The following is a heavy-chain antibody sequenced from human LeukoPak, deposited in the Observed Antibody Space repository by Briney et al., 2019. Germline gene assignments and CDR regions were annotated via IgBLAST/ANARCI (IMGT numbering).Heavy chain of an antibody. CDR1: GSLFNNYE. CDR2: ISGSGLSI. J-gene: IGHJ4*02. D-gene: IGHD1-1*01. V-gene: IGHV3-48*03. Sequence: TGGSLRLSCVASGSLFNNYEMNWVRQAPGKGLEWVSYISGSGLSIYYADSVKGRFEISRDNAKNSLYLQMNSLRVEDTAVYYCARERSTFSYNWNDGRGFVFDDWGQGTLVTVSS. CDR3: ARERSTFSYNWNDGRGFVFDD.